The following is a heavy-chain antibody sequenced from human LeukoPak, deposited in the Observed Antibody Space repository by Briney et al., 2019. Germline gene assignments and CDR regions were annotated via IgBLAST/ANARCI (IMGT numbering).Heavy chain of an antibody. J-gene: IGHJ4*02. CDR3: AKSSSSSGD. V-gene: IGHV3-23*01. CDR2: ISSSGGNT. CDR1: GFTFSSSA. D-gene: IGHD6-13*01. Sequence: GGSLRLSCAASGFTFSSSAMSWVRQAPGKGLEWISAISSSGGNTYYTDSVKGRFTISRDNSKNTLYLQMNSPRVEDTAVYYCAKSSSSSGDWGQGTLVTVSS.